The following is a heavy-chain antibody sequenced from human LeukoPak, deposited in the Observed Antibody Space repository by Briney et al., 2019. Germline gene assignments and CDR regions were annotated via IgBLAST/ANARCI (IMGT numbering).Heavy chain of an antibody. CDR2: ISGRGGST. CDR3: ARDRSGWELLTRRNTYYYMDV. V-gene: IGHV3-23*01. D-gene: IGHD1-26*01. Sequence: PGGTLRLSCAASGFTFSSYGMSWVRQAPGKGLEWVSAISGRGGSTYYADSVKGRFTISRDNAKNSLYLQMNSLRAEDTAVYYCARDRSGWELLTRRNTYYYMDVWGKGTTVTVSS. CDR1: GFTFSSYG. J-gene: IGHJ6*03.